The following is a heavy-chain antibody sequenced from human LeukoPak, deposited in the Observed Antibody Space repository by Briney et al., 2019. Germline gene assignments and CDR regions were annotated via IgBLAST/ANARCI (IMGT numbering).Heavy chain of an antibody. V-gene: IGHV3-23*01. J-gene: IGHJ3*01. Sequence: GGSLRLSCAASGFTFSSYAMNWVRQAPGKGLEWVSGISGSGGTTYYADSVTGRFTISRDNSKDTLYLQMNSLRADDTAVYYCAIDERFIDAFEFWGQGTMVTVSS. CDR1: GFTFSSYA. CDR3: AIDERFIDAFEF. CDR2: ISGSGGTT.